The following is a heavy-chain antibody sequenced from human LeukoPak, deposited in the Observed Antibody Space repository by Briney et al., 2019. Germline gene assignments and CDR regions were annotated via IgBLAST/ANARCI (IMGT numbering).Heavy chain of an antibody. J-gene: IGHJ4*02. CDR2: ISSNGGST. CDR3: ASPYSGYDYNFDH. V-gene: IGHV3-64D*06. CDR1: GFTFSSYA. Sequence: PGGSLRLSCSASGFTFSSYAMHWVRQAPGKGLEYVSSISSNGGSTYYADSVKGRFTIPRDNSKNTLFLQMSSLRTEDTAVYYCASPYSGYDYNFDHWGQGTLVTVSS. D-gene: IGHD5-12*01.